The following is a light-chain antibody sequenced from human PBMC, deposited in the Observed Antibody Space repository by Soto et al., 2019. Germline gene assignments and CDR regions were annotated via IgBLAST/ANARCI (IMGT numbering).Light chain of an antibody. V-gene: IGKV1-5*01. CDR1: QSISSW. CDR3: QQYNSYSYT. CDR2: DAS. J-gene: IGKJ2*01. Sequence: DIQMTQSPSTLSASVGDRVTITCRASQSISSWLAWYQQKPGKPPKFLIYDASSLESGVPSRFSGSGSGTEFTLTISSLQPDDFATYYCQQYNSYSYTFGQGTKLEIK.